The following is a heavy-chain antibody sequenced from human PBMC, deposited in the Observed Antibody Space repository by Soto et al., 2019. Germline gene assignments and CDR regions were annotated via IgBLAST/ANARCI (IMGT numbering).Heavy chain of an antibody. CDR3: AILDYGGNSSAAA. Sequence: QVQLVQSGAEVKKPGASVKVSCKASGYTFTSYYMHWVRQAPGQGLEWMGIINPSGGSTSYAQKFQGRVTMTRDTSTSTVYMELSSLRSEDTAVYYCAILDYGGNSSAAAWGQGTLVTVSS. V-gene: IGHV1-46*01. D-gene: IGHD4-17*01. CDR1: GYTFTSYY. J-gene: IGHJ4*02. CDR2: INPSGGST.